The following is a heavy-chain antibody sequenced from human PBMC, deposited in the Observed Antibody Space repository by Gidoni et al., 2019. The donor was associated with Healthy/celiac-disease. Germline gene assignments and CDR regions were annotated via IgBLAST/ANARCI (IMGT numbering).Heavy chain of an antibody. D-gene: IGHD2-2*01. CDR3: ARDWGGDIVVVPAATTDY. CDR1: GYTFTSYG. Sequence: QVQLVQSGAEVKKPGASVKVSCKASGYTFTSYGISWVRQAPGQGLEWMGWISAYNGNTNYAQKLQGRVTMNTDTSTSTAYMELRSLRSDDTAVYYCARDWGGDIVVVPAATTDYWGQGTLVTVSS. V-gene: IGHV1-18*01. J-gene: IGHJ4*02. CDR2: ISAYNGNT.